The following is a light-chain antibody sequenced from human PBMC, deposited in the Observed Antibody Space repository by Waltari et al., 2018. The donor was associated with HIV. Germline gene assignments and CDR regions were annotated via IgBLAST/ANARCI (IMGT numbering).Light chain of an antibody. J-gene: IGLJ1*01. CDR1: NIGDQH. Sequence: YVLTQPPSVSVAPGKPATITCGGNNIGDQHVHWYQQKSGQAPVLVIYDDKLRPSGIPARISGSNSGGTATLTISGVEVGDEAEYYCQVFENSRDQAFGTGTKVTVL. V-gene: IGLV3-21*01. CDR2: DDK. CDR3: QVFENSRDQA.